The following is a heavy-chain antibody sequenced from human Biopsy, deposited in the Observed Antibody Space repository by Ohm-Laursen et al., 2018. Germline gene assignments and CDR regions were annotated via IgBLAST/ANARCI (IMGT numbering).Heavy chain of an antibody. V-gene: IGHV4-38-2*01. CDR3: ARVAGGYAYYYGMDV. D-gene: IGHD5-12*01. CDR1: GYSVTNDYY. CDR2: IYYDGIT. J-gene: IGHJ6*02. Sequence: SETLSLTCAVSGYSVTNDYYWGWIRQPPGKGLEWIGNIYYDGITYYNPSLKSRVAMSVDTSKNQLSLRLTFVTAADTAVYYCARVAGGYAYYYGMDVWGQGTTVIVSS.